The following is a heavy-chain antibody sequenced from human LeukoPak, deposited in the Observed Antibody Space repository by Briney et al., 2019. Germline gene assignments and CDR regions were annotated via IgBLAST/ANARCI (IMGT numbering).Heavy chain of an antibody. D-gene: IGHD3/OR15-3a*01. Sequence: SESLSLTCTASGVSISSSNSYWGWIRQPPGKGLEWIVSIYYSGNTYYNSSLKSQVSISIDTSKTPFSLMLSSMTAADTAVYYCASQTGSGLCILPGGQGTLVTVSS. V-gene: IGHV4-39*01. CDR1: GVSISSSNSY. J-gene: IGHJ4*02. CDR3: ASQTGSGLCILP. CDR2: IYYSGNT.